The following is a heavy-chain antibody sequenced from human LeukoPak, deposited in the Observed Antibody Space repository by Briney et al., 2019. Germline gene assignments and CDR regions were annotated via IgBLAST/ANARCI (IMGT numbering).Heavy chain of an antibody. Sequence: GGSLRLSCAASGFTVSSNYMSWVRQAPGKGLEWVSVIYSGGSTYYADSVKGRFTISRDNSKNTLYLQMNSLRAEDTAVYYCASLKVVPAAIAHDYWGQGTLVTVSS. CDR1: GFTVSSNY. CDR2: IYSGGST. V-gene: IGHV3-53*01. D-gene: IGHD2-2*02. CDR3: ASLKVVPAAIAHDY. J-gene: IGHJ4*02.